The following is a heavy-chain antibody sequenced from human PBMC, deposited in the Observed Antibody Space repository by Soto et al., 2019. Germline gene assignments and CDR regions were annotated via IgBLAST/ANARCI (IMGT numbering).Heavy chain of an antibody. CDR1: GSTFSDSA. CDR3: SSMTTVTSMWFDP. V-gene: IGHV3-49*03. Sequence: LRLSCTTSGSTFSDSAMSWFRQAPGQGLEWVGFVRSYAFGGTTEYAASVKGRFTISRDDSKNIAYLQMNSLKTEDTAVYYCSSMTTVTSMWFDPWGQGTLVTVSS. J-gene: IGHJ5*02. CDR2: VRSYAFGGTT. D-gene: IGHD4-4*01.